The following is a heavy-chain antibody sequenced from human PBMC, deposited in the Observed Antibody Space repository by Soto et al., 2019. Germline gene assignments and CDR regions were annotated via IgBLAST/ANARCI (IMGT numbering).Heavy chain of an antibody. CDR2: FHFSGST. CDR1: GGSITGYY. D-gene: IGHD5-18*01. CDR3: ARASGYSYGYDDFFDN. J-gene: IGHJ4*01. V-gene: IGHV4-59*01. Sequence: QVQLQESGPGLVKPSETLSLTCTVSGGSITGYYWTWLRQSPTNGLEWIGYFHFSGSTKYNPSLESRLTLSADTTKNQISLTLRSVTAADTAVYYCARASGYSYGYDDFFDNWGHGTLANVSS.